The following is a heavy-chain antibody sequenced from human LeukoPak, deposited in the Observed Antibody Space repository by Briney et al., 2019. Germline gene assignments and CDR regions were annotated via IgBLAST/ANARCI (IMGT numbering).Heavy chain of an antibody. D-gene: IGHD5-18*01. CDR1: GGSFSGYY. CDR2: INHSGST. V-gene: IGHV4-34*01. J-gene: IGHJ5*02. CDR3: AKYSYGYWFDP. Sequence: PSETLSLTCAVSGGSFSGYYWSWIRQPPGKGLEWIGEINHSGSTNYNPSLKSRVTISVDTSKNQFSLKLSSVTAADTAVYYCAKYSYGYWFDPWGQGTLVTVSS.